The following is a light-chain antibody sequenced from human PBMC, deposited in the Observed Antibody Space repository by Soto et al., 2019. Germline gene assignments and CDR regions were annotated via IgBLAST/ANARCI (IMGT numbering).Light chain of an antibody. CDR2: EVS. Sequence: QSVLPQPASVSGSPGQSITISCTGTSSDVGGYNYVSWYQQQSGKAPKLMIHEVSNRPSGVSNRFSGSKSGNTASLTISGLQAEDEADYYCSSYTSSRAYVFGIGTKVTVL. CDR1: SSDVGGYNY. CDR3: SSYTSSRAYV. V-gene: IGLV2-14*01. J-gene: IGLJ1*01.